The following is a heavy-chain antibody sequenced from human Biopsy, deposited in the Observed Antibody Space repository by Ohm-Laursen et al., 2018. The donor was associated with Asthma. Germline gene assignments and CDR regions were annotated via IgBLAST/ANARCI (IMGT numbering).Heavy chain of an antibody. CDR1: GGTFNTYV. V-gene: IGHV1-69*01. CDR2: IHSVFGTT. CDR3: ARKAGSCISRTCYSLDF. Sequence: SSVKVSCKSLGGTFNTYVIGWARQAPEQGLEWMGGIHSVFGTTTYPQKFQDRVTITADDSTSTVYMELSSLRSEDTAMYYCARKAGSCISRTCYSLDFWGQGTLVTVSS. J-gene: IGHJ4*02. D-gene: IGHD2-2*01.